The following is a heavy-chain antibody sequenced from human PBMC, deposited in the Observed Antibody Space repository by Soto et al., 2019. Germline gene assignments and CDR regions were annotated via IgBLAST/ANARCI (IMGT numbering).Heavy chain of an antibody. D-gene: IGHD3-22*01. CDR2: INGDGSEQ. Sequence: EVQLAESGGGLVQPGGSLRLSCAASGFTFSRYWMTWVRQAPGKGLEWVAKINGDGSEQNYVDSVKGRFTISRDNAKTSLYLQMNSMRVAETAVYYCTRNQVKADYWGQGTLVTVSS. J-gene: IGHJ4*02. CDR1: GFTFSRYW. CDR3: TRNQVKADY. V-gene: IGHV3-7*01.